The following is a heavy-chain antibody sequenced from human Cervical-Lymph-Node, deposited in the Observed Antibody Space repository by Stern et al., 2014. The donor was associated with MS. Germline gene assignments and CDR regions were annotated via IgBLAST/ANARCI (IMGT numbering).Heavy chain of an antibody. V-gene: IGHV3-74*01. D-gene: IGHD3-22*01. J-gene: IGHJ6*02. Sequence: EVQLVESGGGLVQPGGSLRLSCAASGFTFSSYWMHWVRQAPGAGLVWVSRINSDGSSTSYADSGKGRFTISRDNAKNTLYLQMNSLRAEDTAVYYCARDRTMILIGDYYYGMDVWGQGTTVTVSS. CDR2: INSDGSST. CDR3: ARDRTMILIGDYYYGMDV. CDR1: GFTFSSYW.